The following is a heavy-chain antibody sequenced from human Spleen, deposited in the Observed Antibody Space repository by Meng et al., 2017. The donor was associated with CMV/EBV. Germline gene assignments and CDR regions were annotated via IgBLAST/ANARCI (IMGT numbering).Heavy chain of an antibody. CDR2: IIPIFGTA. CDR3: ARDITATAGYYFDY. CDR1: GGTFSSYA. J-gene: IGHJ4*02. Sequence: SGGTFSSYAISWVRQAPGQGLEWMGGIIPIFGTANYAQKFQGRVTITTDESTSTAYMELSSLRSEDTAVYYCARDITATAGYYFDYWGRGTLVTVSS. D-gene: IGHD5-12*01. V-gene: IGHV1-69*05.